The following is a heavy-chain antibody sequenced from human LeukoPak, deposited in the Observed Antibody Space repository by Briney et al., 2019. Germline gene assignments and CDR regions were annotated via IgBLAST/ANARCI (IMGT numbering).Heavy chain of an antibody. CDR1: GFTFSSYW. CDR3: ARTTEGGYTYDYFYYYYMDV. V-gene: IGHV4-59*01. J-gene: IGHJ6*03. D-gene: IGHD5-18*01. Sequence: GSLRLSCVGSGFTFSSYWMSWVRQAPGKGLEWIGYIYYSGSTNYNPSLKSRVTISVDTSKNQFSLKLSSVTAADTAVYYCARTTEGGYTYDYFYYYYMDVWGKGTTVTISS. CDR2: IYYSGST.